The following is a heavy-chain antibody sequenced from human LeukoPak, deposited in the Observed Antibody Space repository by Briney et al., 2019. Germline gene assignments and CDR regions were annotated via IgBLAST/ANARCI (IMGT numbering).Heavy chain of an antibody. J-gene: IGHJ4*02. CDR2: IYHSGST. CDR1: GGSISSGGYS. Sequence: PSQTLSLTCAVSGGSISSGGYSWSWIRQPPGKGLEWIGYIYHSGSTYYNPSLKSRVTISVDRSKNQFSLKLSSVTAADTAVYYCARVRGYSLDYWGQGTLVTVSS. V-gene: IGHV4-30-2*01. D-gene: IGHD5-18*01. CDR3: ARVRGYSLDY.